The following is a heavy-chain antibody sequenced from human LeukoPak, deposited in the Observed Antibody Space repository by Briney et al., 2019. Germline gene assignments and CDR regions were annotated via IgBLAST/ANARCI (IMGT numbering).Heavy chain of an antibody. CDR3: ARDSGRFYIDY. D-gene: IGHD1-26*01. CDR2: INQDGSEE. V-gene: IGHV3-7*03. J-gene: IGHJ4*02. CDR1: GFTFSHYW. Sequence: LPGGSLRLSCAASGFTFSHYWMTWVRQAPGKGLEWVANINQDGSEEFYVDSLKGRFTISRDNAKNPLYLQINSLRADDTAIYYCARDSGRFYIDYWGQGTLVTVSS.